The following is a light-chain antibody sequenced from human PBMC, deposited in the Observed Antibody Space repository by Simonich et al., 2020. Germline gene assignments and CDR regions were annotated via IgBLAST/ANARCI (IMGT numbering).Light chain of an antibody. V-gene: IGKV4-1*01. CDR2: LAS. Sequence: DIVMTQSPDSLAVSLGERATINCKYSQSVLYSSNNKNYLAWYQQKPGQPPKLLIYLASTRESGGPDRFSGSGSGTDFTLTISSLQAEDVAVYYCQQYYSTPITFGQGTRLEIK. CDR3: QQYYSTPIT. J-gene: IGKJ5*01. CDR1: QSVLYSSNNKNY.